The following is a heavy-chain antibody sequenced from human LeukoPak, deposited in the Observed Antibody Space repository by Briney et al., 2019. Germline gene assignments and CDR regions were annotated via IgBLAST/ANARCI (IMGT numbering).Heavy chain of an antibody. D-gene: IGHD7-27*01. CDR3: ARAETGDYYFDY. J-gene: IGHJ4*02. CDR1: GGSISSGGYY. CDR2: IYYSGST. Sequence: SQTLSLTCTVSGGSISSGGYYWSWIRQHPGKGLEWIGYIYYSGSTYYNPSLKSRVTISVDTSKNQFSLKLSSVTAADTAVYYCARAETGDYYFDYWGQGTLVTVSS. V-gene: IGHV4-31*03.